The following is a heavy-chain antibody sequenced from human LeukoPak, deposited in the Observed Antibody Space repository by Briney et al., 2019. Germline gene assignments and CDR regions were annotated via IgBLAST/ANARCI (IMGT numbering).Heavy chain of an antibody. V-gene: IGHV3-23*01. D-gene: IGHD3-22*01. CDR3: AKVPRYDSSGYSHLDY. Sequence: GGSLRLSCAASGFTFSSYAMSWVRQAPGKGLEWVSAISGSGGNTYYADSVKGRFTISRDNSKNTLYLQMNSLRAEDTAVDYCAKVPRYDSSGYSHLDYWGQGTLVTVSS. CDR2: ISGSGGNT. J-gene: IGHJ4*02. CDR1: GFTFSSYA.